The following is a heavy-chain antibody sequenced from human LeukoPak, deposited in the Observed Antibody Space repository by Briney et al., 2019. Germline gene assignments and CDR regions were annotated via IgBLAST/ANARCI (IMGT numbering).Heavy chain of an antibody. Sequence: ASVKVSCKASGYTFTSYDINWVRQATGQGLEWMGWMNPNSGNTGYAQKFQGSVTITRNTSISTAYMELSSLRSEDTAVYYCARESHLAAAGIAGDYWGQGTLVTVSS. J-gene: IGHJ4*02. D-gene: IGHD6-13*01. CDR3: ARESHLAAAGIAGDY. CDR1: GYTFTSYD. V-gene: IGHV1-8*03. CDR2: MNPNSGNT.